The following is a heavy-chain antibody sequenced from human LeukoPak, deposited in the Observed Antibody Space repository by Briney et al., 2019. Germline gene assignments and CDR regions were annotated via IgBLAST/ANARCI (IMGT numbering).Heavy chain of an antibody. J-gene: IGHJ4*02. Sequence: GRSLRLSCAASGFIFSSYGIHWVRQAPGKGLEWVAAISYDGSNEYYADSVKGRFSISRDNSKNTLYLQMNSLRAEDTAAYYCAKTGGNTPTDYYFDYWGQGTLVTVSS. CDR1: GFIFSSYG. CDR2: ISYDGSNE. V-gene: IGHV3-30*18. D-gene: IGHD4-23*01. CDR3: AKTGGNTPTDYYFDY.